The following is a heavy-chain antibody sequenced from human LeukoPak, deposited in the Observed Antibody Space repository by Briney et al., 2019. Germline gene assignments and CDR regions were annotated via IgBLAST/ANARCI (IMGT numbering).Heavy chain of an antibody. CDR1: GFTFSSYA. Sequence: PGRSLRLSCAASGFTFSSYAMHWVRQAPGKGLEWVAVISYDESNKYYADSVKGRFTISRDNSKNTLYLQMNSLRAEDTAVYYCARDHNLHVLRYFDWFEGPYYYYGMDVWGQGTTVTVSS. CDR2: ISYDESNK. J-gene: IGHJ6*02. V-gene: IGHV3-30*04. D-gene: IGHD3-9*01. CDR3: ARDHNLHVLRYFDWFEGPYYYYGMDV.